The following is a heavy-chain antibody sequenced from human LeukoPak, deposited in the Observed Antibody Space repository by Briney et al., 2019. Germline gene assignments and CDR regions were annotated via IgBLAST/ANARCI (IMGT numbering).Heavy chain of an antibody. V-gene: IGHV4-59*01. CDR1: GGSISRYH. D-gene: IGHD3-10*01. Sequence: SETLSLTCTVSGGSISRYHWSWIRQPPEKGLEWIGYIWYGGTTNYNPSLKSRVTMSVDTSKNHFSLRLSSVTAADTAIYYCVRTISDGSGDYWGQGILVTVSA. CDR3: VRTISDGSGDY. J-gene: IGHJ4*02. CDR2: IWYGGTT.